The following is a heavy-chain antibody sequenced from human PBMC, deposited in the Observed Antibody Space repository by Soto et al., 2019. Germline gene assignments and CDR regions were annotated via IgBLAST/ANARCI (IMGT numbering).Heavy chain of an antibody. CDR2: IYHSGSN. CDR1: GGSISSYY. V-gene: IGHV4-59*01. Sequence: PSETLSLTCTVPGGSISSYYWSWIRQPAGKGLEWIGYIYHSGSNNYNPSLKSRVTISVDTSKNQFSLKLSSVTAADTAVYYCARVMGGSTKNWFDPWGQGTLVAVSS. CDR3: ARVMGGSTKNWFDP. D-gene: IGHD2-8*01. J-gene: IGHJ5*02.